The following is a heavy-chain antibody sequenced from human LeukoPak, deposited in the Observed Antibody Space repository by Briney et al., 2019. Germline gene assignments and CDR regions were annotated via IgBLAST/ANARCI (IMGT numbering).Heavy chain of an antibody. V-gene: IGHV4-34*01. D-gene: IGHD3-3*01. J-gene: IGHJ4*02. CDR1: GGSFSGYY. CDR3: ARRYDFWSGYPPPLDY. CDR2: INHSGST. Sequence: SETLSLTCAVYGGSFSGYYWSWIRQPPGKGLEWIGEINHSGSTNYNPSLKSRVTISVDTSKKQFSLKLSSVTAADTAVYYCARRYDFWSGYPPPLDYWDQGTLVTVSS.